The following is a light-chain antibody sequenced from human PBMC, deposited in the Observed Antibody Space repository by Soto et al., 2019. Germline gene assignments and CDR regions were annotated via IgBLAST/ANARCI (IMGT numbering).Light chain of an antibody. CDR3: QQRRNWPPIFT. CDR1: QSVGKF. V-gene: IGKV3-11*01. J-gene: IGKJ3*01. CDR2: DIS. Sequence: EAVLTQSPATLSLSPGERATLSCRASQSVGKFLAWYQQKSGQAPRLLIYDISNRATGIPARFSGSGSGTDFTLTISILEPEDFAVYYCQQRRNWPPIFTFGPGTTVDIK.